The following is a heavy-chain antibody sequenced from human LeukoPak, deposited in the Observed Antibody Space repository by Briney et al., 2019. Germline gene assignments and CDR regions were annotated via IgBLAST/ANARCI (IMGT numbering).Heavy chain of an antibody. CDR1: GGSFSGYY. CDR3: ARQQWVPQGWFDP. D-gene: IGHD1-26*01. Sequence: SETLSLTCAVYGGSFSGYYWSWIRQPPGKGLEWIGEINHSGSTNYNPSLKSRVTISVDTSKNQFSLKLSSVTAADTAVYYCARQQWVPQGWFDPWGQGTLVTVSS. J-gene: IGHJ5*02. CDR2: INHSGST. V-gene: IGHV4-34*01.